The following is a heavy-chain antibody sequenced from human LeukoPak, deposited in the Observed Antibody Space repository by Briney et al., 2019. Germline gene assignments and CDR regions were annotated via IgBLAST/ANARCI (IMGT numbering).Heavy chain of an antibody. CDR3: ERDNSVGDNAWWFDP. CDR2: INPTGGST. V-gene: IGHV1-46*01. Sequence: ASVKVSCKASGYTFTSYYMHWVRQAPGQGLEWMGLINPTGGSTGYAQKFQGRVTMTRDMSTSTDYMELSSLRSEDTAIYYCERDNSVGDNAWWFDPWGQGTLVTVSS. D-gene: IGHD1-26*01. CDR1: GYTFTSYY. J-gene: IGHJ5*02.